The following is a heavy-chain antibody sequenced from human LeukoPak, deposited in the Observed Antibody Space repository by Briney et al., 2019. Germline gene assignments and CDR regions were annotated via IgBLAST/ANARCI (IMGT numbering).Heavy chain of an antibody. J-gene: IGHJ4*02. D-gene: IGHD7-27*01. V-gene: IGHV3-74*01. CDR2: INSDGSST. CDR3: ARNWGWGGYYFDY. Sequence: GGSLRLSCAASGFTFSSYWMHWVRQAPGKGLVWVSRINSDGSSTSYADSVKGRFTISRDNAKNSLYLQMNSLRAEDTAVYYCARNWGWGGYYFDYWGQGTLVTVSS. CDR1: GFTFSSYW.